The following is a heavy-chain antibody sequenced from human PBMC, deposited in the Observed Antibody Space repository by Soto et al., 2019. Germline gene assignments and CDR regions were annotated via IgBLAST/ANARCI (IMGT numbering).Heavy chain of an antibody. D-gene: IGHD3-22*01. J-gene: IGHJ3*02. CDR1: GFTFSSYE. Sequence: GSLRLSCAASGFTFSSYEMNWVRQAPGKGLEWVSYISSSGSTIYYADSVKGRFTISRDNAKNSLYLQMNSLRAEDTAVYYCARESRITMIVVVIQDAFDIWGQGTMVTVSS. CDR2: ISSSGSTI. V-gene: IGHV3-48*03. CDR3: ARESRITMIVVVIQDAFDI.